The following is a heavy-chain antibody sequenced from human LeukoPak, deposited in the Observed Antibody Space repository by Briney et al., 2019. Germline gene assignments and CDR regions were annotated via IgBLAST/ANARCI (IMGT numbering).Heavy chain of an antibody. Sequence: GGSLRLSCAASGFTFSRYWMNWVRQAPGKGLEWLAYIKEDGSQKYYVDSVEGRFTISRDNAKNSLYLQMNSLRAEDTAVYYCARVLSGRGFGDCFDRWGQGTLVTVSS. CDR3: ARVLSGRGFGDCFDR. CDR1: GFTFSRYW. D-gene: IGHD3-10*01. CDR2: IKEDGSQK. V-gene: IGHV3-7*01. J-gene: IGHJ4*02.